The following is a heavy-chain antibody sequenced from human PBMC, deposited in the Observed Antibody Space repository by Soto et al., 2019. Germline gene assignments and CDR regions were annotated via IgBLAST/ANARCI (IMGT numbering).Heavy chain of an antibody. CDR3: ARTGYSSSRGAFDI. Sequence: QVQLQESGAGLVKPSETLSLTCTVSGGSSLSYYWSWIRQPPGKGLEWIGHVSNSGSTSHNPSLKSRVTIAIDTSKNQSSLKLSSVTAADTAVYYWARTGYSSSRGAFDIWGHGTMVTVSS. V-gene: IGHV4-59*01. D-gene: IGHD6-13*01. CDR2: VSNSGST. J-gene: IGHJ3*02. CDR1: GGSSLSYY.